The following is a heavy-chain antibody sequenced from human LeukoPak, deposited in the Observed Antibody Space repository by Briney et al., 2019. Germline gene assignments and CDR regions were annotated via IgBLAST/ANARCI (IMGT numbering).Heavy chain of an antibody. CDR2: INPSGGST. Sequence: HGASVTVSCKASRYTFTGYYMHWVRQAPGQGLEWMGWINPSGGSTSYAQKFQGRVTMTRDTSTSTVYMELSSLRSEDTAVYYCARDFRPGFGEFLYYYYYYMDVWGKGTTVTISS. D-gene: IGHD3-10*01. V-gene: IGHV1-46*01. CDR3: ARDFRPGFGEFLYYYYYYMDV. J-gene: IGHJ6*03. CDR1: RYTFTGYY.